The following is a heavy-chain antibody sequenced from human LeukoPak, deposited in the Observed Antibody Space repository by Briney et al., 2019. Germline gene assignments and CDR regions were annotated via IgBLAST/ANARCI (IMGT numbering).Heavy chain of an antibody. CDR3: AGGSYYFDY. CDR1: GGSISSYY. V-gene: IGHV4-59*08. Sequence: PSETLSLTCTVSGGSISSYYWSWIRQPPGKGLEWIGYIYYSGSTNYNPSLKSRVTISVDTSKNQFSLKLSSVTPADTVLYYCAGGSYYFDYWGQETLVTVS. J-gene: IGHJ4*02. D-gene: IGHD1-26*01. CDR2: IYYSGST.